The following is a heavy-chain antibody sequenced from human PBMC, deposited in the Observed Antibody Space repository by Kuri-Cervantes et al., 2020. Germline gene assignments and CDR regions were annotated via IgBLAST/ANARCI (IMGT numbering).Heavy chain of an antibody. Sequence: GESLKISCKASGYTFTSYGISRVRQAPGQGLEWMGWISSYNGNTNYAQKLQGRVTMTTDTSTSTAYMELRSLRSDDTAVYYCAREGKVVTMVRGVYYYYGMDVWGQGTTVTVSS. CDR1: GYTFTSYG. V-gene: IGHV1-18*01. CDR2: ISSYNGNT. J-gene: IGHJ6*02. D-gene: IGHD3-10*01. CDR3: AREGKVVTMVRGVYYYYGMDV.